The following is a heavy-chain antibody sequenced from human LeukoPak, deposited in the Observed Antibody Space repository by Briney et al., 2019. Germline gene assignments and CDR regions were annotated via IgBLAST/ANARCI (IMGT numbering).Heavy chain of an antibody. CDR1: GFTFSSYS. J-gene: IGHJ5*02. V-gene: IGHV3-21*01. CDR2: ISSSSSYI. CDR3: ARDRGAVATYNWFDP. Sequence: GGSLRLSCAASGFTFSSYSMNWVRQAPGKGLEWVSSISSSSSYIYYADSVKGRFTISRDNAKNSLYLQMYSLRAEDTAVYYCARDRGAVATYNWFDPWGQGTLVTVSS. D-gene: IGHD4-11*01.